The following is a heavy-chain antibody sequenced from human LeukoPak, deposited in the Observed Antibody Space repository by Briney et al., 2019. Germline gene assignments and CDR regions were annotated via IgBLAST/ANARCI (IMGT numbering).Heavy chain of an antibody. Sequence: ASVKVSCKASGYTFTSYGISWVRQAPGQGLECMGWINVYSGNTNYAQNFQGRVTMTTDTSTSTAYMELRSLTSDDTAMYYCARDTEDDAFDIWGQGTMVTVSS. D-gene: IGHD2-8*02. V-gene: IGHV1-18*01. CDR3: ARDTEDDAFDI. CDR1: GYTFTSYG. J-gene: IGHJ3*02. CDR2: INVYSGNT.